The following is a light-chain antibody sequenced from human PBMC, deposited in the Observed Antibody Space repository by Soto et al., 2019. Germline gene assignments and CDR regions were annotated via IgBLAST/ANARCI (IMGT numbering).Light chain of an antibody. Sequence: DIQLTQSPSLLSASVGDIVTITCLASHDISTYLAWYQQKPGKAPKLMIYEASTLQSGVPSRFSGSGSGTEFTLTISGLLPEDFATYHCQQLNTLPFTFGQGTRLEIK. CDR1: HDISTY. V-gene: IGKV1-9*01. J-gene: IGKJ5*01. CDR2: EAS. CDR3: QQLNTLPFT.